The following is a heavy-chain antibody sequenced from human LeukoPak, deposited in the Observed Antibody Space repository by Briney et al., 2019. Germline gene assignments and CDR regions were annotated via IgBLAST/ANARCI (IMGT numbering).Heavy chain of an antibody. Sequence: ASVKVSCKASGGTFSSYAISWVRQAPGQGLEWMGWVSAYNGNTNYAQKLQGRVTMTTDTSTSTAYMDLRSLRSDDTAVYYCARGFWSGTYSGVFDYWGQGTLVTVSS. V-gene: IGHV1-18*01. D-gene: IGHD3-3*01. J-gene: IGHJ4*02. CDR2: VSAYNGNT. CDR1: GGTFSSYA. CDR3: ARGFWSGTYSGVFDY.